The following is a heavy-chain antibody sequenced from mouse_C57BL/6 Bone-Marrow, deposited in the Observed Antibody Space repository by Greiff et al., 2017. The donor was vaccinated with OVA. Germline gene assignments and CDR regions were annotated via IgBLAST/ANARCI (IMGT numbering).Heavy chain of an antibody. Sequence: VKLMESGPGLVAPSQSLSITCTVSGFSLTSYGVDWVRQPPGKGLEWLGVIWGGGSKDNSKSQVFLKMNSLQTDDTAMYYCAKQGGNYPFAYWGQGTLVTVSA. CDR2: IWGGG. CDR3: AKQGGNYPFAY. CDR1: GFSLTSYG. V-gene: IGHV2-9*01. J-gene: IGHJ3*01. D-gene: IGHD2-1*01.